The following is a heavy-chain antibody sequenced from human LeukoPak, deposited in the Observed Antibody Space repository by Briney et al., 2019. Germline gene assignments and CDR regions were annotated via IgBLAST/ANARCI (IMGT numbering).Heavy chain of an antibody. Sequence: GGSLRLSCAASGFTFDDYAMHWVRQAPGKGLEWVSGISWNSGSIGYADSVKGRFTISRDNAKNSLYLQMNSLRAEDMALYYCAKDMRSRGSGWDNWFDPWGQGTLVTVSS. CDR2: ISWNSGSI. D-gene: IGHD6-19*01. CDR1: GFTFDDYA. CDR3: AKDMRSRGSGWDNWFDP. J-gene: IGHJ5*02. V-gene: IGHV3-9*03.